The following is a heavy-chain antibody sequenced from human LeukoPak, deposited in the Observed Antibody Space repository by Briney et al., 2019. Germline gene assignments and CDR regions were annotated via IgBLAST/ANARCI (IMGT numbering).Heavy chain of an antibody. V-gene: IGHV3-23*01. J-gene: IGHJ2*01. D-gene: IGHD3/OR15-3a*01. Sequence: GGSLRLSCAASGLTFPRYAFAWVRQAPGRGLQWVSGISGCGRDTFYSDSVKGRFTISRDNSKNTHYLQMSSLTAEDTAVYYCAKWGDFWTGLNNWYFELWGRGTLVTVSS. CDR2: ISGCGRDT. CDR3: AKWGDFWTGLNNWYFEL. CDR1: GLTFPRYA.